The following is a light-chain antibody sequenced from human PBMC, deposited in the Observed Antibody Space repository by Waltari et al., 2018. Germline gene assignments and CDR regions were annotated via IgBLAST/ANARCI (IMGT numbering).Light chain of an antibody. CDR2: DVS. CDR3: SSYTTSSTFV. Sequence: QSALTQPASVSGSPGQSITISCTGTSSDVGGYNSVSWYQQYPGKAPKLMIYDVSKRPSGVSNRCSGSKSGNTASLIISGLQADDEADYYCSSYTTSSTFVFGTGTKVTVL. J-gene: IGLJ1*01. CDR1: SSDVGGYNS. V-gene: IGLV2-14*01.